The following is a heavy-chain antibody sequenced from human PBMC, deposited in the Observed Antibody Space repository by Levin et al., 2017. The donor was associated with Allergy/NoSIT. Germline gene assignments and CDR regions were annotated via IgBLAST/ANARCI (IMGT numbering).Heavy chain of an antibody. J-gene: IGHJ4*02. D-gene: IGHD2-21*01. Sequence: SETLSLTCTVSGGSLTNYYWMWIRQPPGKGLEWIGYIFHSGSTNHNPSLESRVTISVDTSKNQFPLRLRSVTAADTAVYYCARGGVWWLPRDYWRQGILVTVSS. V-gene: IGHV4-59*01. CDR2: IFHSGST. CDR1: GGSLTNYY. CDR3: ARGGVWWLPRDY.